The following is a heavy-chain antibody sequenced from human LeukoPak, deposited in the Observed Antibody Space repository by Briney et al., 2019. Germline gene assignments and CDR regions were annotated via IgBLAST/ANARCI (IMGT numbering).Heavy chain of an antibody. Sequence: PSETLSLTCAVYGGSFSGYYWSWIRQPPGKGLEWIGEINHSGSTNYNPSLKSRVTISVDTSKNQFSLKLSSVTAADTAVYYCAAEGPAGPFDYWGQGTLATVSS. D-gene: IGHD3-10*01. V-gene: IGHV4-34*01. CDR2: INHSGST. CDR3: AAEGPAGPFDY. J-gene: IGHJ4*02. CDR1: GGSFSGYY.